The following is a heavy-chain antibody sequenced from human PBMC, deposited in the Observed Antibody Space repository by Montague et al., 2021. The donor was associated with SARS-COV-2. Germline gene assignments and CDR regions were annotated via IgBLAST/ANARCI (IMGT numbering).Heavy chain of an antibody. CDR2: IYTTGST. D-gene: IGHD2/OR15-2a*01. Sequence: TLSLTCTVSGDSITSDVSYWSWIRQPAGKGLEWIGRIYTTGSTNYNPSLKSRLTISLGTSKNQFSLKLSSVTAADTAVYYCARDDFRWDFDCWGQGTLVTVSS. CDR3: ARDDFRWDFDC. V-gene: IGHV4-61*02. CDR1: GDSITSDVSY. J-gene: IGHJ4*02.